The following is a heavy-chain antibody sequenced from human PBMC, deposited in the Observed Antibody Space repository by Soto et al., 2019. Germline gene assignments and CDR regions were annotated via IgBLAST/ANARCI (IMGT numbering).Heavy chain of an antibody. J-gene: IGHJ6*03. Sequence: GGSLRLSCAASGFTFSSYGMHWVRQAPGKGLEWVAVIWYDGSNKYYADSVKGRFTISRDNYKNTLYLQMNSLRAEDTAVYYCARAYSNYDYYYYMDVWGKGTTVTVSS. D-gene: IGHD4-4*01. CDR2: IWYDGSNK. CDR1: GFTFSSYG. CDR3: ARAYSNYDYYYYMDV. V-gene: IGHV3-33*01.